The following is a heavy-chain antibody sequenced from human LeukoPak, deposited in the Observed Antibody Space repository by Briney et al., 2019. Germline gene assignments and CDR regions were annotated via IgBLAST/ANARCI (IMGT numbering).Heavy chain of an antibody. D-gene: IGHD4-17*01. V-gene: IGHV4-39*01. CDR3: ARLQHLATVTTYFDY. Sequence: NTSETLSLTCTVSGVSMSSSSYYWRWIHQLPGKGLEWIGSIYYSGSTYYNPSLKSRVTISVDTSKNQFSLKLSSVTAADTAVYYCARLQHLATVTTYFDYWGQGTLVTVSS. CDR1: GVSMSSSSYY. CDR2: IYYSGST. J-gene: IGHJ4*02.